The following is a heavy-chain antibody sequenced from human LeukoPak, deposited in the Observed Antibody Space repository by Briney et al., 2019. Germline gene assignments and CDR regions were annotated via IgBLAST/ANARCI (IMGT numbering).Heavy chain of an antibody. J-gene: IGHJ1*01. Sequence: GGSLRLSCTVSGFTFISHAMSWVRQAPGKGLEWVSGISGSGSTTYYAESVKGRFTISRDNAKRTLYVQMNSLRAEDTAVYYCARDEPASRGSWFIQNWGQGTLVTVSS. CDR1: GFTFISHA. V-gene: IGHV3-23*01. CDR2: ISGSGSTT. CDR3: ARDEPASRGSWFIQN. D-gene: IGHD6-13*01.